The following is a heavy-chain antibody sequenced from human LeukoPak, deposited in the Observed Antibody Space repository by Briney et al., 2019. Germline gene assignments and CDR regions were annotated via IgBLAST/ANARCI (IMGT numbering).Heavy chain of an antibody. D-gene: IGHD3-16*02. Sequence: SETLSLTCTVSGGSISSSSYYWGWIRQPPGKGLEWIGSIYYSGSTYYNPSLKSRVTISVDTSKNQFSLKLSSVTAADTAVYYCARLRDYVWGSYRRAYYYYYYMDVWGKGTTVTISS. CDR3: ARLRDYVWGSYRRAYYYYYYMDV. J-gene: IGHJ6*03. CDR2: IYYSGST. CDR1: GGSISSSSYY. V-gene: IGHV4-39*07.